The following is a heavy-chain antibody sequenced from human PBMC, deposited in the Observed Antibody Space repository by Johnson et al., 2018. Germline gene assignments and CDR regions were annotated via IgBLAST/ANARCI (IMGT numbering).Heavy chain of an antibody. CDR1: GFTFSGSA. CDR2: IRSKANSYAT. Sequence: VQLVESGGGLVQPGGSLKLSCAASGFTFSGSAMHWVRQASGKGLEWVGRIRSKANSYATAYAASVKGRFTISREDSKNTASLQMNSLTTEGTAVSYFTRYVEGSGSYYVCAFDICGQGTMVTVSS. CDR3: TRYVEGSGSYYVCAFDI. D-gene: IGHD1-26*01. V-gene: IGHV3-73*01. J-gene: IGHJ3*02.